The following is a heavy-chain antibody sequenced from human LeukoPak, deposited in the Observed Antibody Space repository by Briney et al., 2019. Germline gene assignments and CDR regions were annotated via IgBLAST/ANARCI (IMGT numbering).Heavy chain of an antibody. D-gene: IGHD6-25*01. CDR3: ARHGLAAFDY. CDR2: IYPGDSDT. Sequence: GGSLEISWKGSGSRFTSYWIGWVRQLPGKGLEWMGIIYPGDSDTRYSPSFQGQVTISADKSISTAYLQWSSLKASDTAMYYCARHGLAAFDYWGQGTLVTVST. CDR1: GSRFTSYW. J-gene: IGHJ4*02. V-gene: IGHV5-51*01.